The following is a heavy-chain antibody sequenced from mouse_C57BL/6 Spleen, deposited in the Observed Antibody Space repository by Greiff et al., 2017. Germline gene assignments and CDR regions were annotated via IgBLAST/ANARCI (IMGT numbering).Heavy chain of an antibody. D-gene: IGHD4-1*01. CDR1: GFTFSDYG. J-gene: IGHJ2*01. V-gene: IGHV5-17*01. CDR3: ARLLGRGYFDY. CDR2: ISSGSSTI. Sequence: EVQVVESGGGLVKPGGSLKLSCAASGFTFSDYGMHWVRQAPEQGLEWVSYISSGSSTIYYADTVKGRFTISRDNAKNTLYLPRTSPRAEVTAMYDCARLLGRGYFDYWGQGTTLTVSS.